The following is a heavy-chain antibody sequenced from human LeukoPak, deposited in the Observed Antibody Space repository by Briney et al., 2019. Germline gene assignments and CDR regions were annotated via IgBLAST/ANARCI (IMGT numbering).Heavy chain of an antibody. D-gene: IGHD5-18*01. CDR1: GGSLSTYY. V-gene: IGHV4-59*01. CDR2: IFYSGVT. CDR3: ARGGTRGYSYGIDY. J-gene: IGHJ4*02. Sequence: SETLSLTCTVSGGSLSTYYWSCIRQPPGKGLEWIGYIFYSGVTKANPTLKSRATISGDTYKNQFLLKLSSVTAADTAVYYCARGGTRGYSYGIDYWGQGTLVTVSS.